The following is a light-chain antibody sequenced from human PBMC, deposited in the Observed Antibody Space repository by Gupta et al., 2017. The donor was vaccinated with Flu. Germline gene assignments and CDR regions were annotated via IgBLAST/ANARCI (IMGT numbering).Light chain of an antibody. CDR1: QSSDSW. CDR2: KAS. CDR3: QQYRSYPWT. J-gene: IGKJ1*01. Sequence: GDRVTITCRASQSSDSWLAWYQQKPGKAPKLLIYKASNLESGVPSSFSGSGSGTEFTLTISSLQPDDFATYYCQQYRSYPWTFGQGTTVEIQ. V-gene: IGKV1-5*03.